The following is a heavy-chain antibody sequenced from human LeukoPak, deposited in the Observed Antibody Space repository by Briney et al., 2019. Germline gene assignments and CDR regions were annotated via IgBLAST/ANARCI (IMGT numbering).Heavy chain of an antibody. D-gene: IGHD4-4*01. Sequence: SQTLSLTCAISGDSVSNNSAAWSWIRQSPSRGLEWLGRTYYRSKWSNDYAVSLKGRITLNPDTSKSQFSLQLNSVTPEDTAVYYCARATVRASNCFDYWGQGTLVTVSS. CDR2: TYYRSKWSN. J-gene: IGHJ4*02. CDR1: GDSVSNNSAA. CDR3: ARATVRASNCFDY. V-gene: IGHV6-1*01.